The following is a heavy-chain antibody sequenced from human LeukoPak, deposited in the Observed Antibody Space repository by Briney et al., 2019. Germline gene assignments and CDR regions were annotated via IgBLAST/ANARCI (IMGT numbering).Heavy chain of an antibody. CDR3: ARDRVYDILTGKLDY. D-gene: IGHD3-9*01. J-gene: IGHJ4*02. CDR1: GYTFTSYG. V-gene: IGHV1-18*01. Sequence: ASVKVSCKASGYTFTSYGISWVRQAPGQGLEWMGWISAYNGNTNYAQKLQGRVTMTTDTSTSTAYMELRSLRSDDTAVYYCARDRVYDILTGKLDYWGQGTLVTVSS. CDR2: ISAYNGNT.